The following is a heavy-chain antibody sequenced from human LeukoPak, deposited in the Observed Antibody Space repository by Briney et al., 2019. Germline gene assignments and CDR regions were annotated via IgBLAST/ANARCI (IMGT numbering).Heavy chain of an antibody. J-gene: IGHJ5*02. V-gene: IGHV4-59*08. Sequence: SETLSLTCTVSGGSISSYYWSWIRQPPGKGLEWIGYIYYSGSTNYNPSLKSRVTISVDTSKNQFSLKLSSVTAADTAVYYCARHQPAMRGFGFDPWGQGTSVTVSS. D-gene: IGHD5-18*01. CDR3: ARHQPAMRGFGFDP. CDR1: GGSISSYY. CDR2: IYYSGST.